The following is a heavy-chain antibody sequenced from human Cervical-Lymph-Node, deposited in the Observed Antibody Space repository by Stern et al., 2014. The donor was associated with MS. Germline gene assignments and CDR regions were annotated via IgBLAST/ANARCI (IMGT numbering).Heavy chain of an antibody. V-gene: IGHV3-53*01. CDR1: GFTVSSNY. Sequence: EMQLVESGGGLIQPGGSLRLSCAASGFTVSSNYMSWVRQAPGKGLEWVSVIYSGGNTYYADSVKGRFTISRDKSKNTLYLQMNSLKVEDTAVYYCARAAQYSSSLGSFDHWGQGTLVTVSS. CDR3: ARAAQYSSSLGSFDH. CDR2: IYSGGNT. D-gene: IGHD6-13*01. J-gene: IGHJ4*02.